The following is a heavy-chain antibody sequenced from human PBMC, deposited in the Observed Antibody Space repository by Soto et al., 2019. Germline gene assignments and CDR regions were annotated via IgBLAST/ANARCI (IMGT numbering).Heavy chain of an antibody. CDR1: GFTFSSYS. CDR3: AREDTAMDYGMDV. J-gene: IGHJ6*02. V-gene: IGHV3-21*01. Sequence: GGSLRLSCAASGFTFSSYSMNWVRQAPGKGLEWVSSISSSSSYIYYADSVKGRFTISRDNAKNSLYLQMNSLRAEDTAVYYCAREDTAMDYGMDVWGQGTTVTVSS. CDR2: ISSSSSYI. D-gene: IGHD5-18*01.